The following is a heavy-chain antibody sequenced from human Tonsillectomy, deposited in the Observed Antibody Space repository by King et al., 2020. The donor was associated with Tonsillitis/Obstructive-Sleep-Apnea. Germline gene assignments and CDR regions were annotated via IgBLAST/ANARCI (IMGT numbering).Heavy chain of an antibody. D-gene: IGHD4-17*01. Sequence: VQLVESGAEAKKPGASVKVSCKASGYTFTSYYMHWVRQAPGQGLQWMGIINPSGGTTNYAQRFKGRVTMTRDTSTSTVYMELSSRRPENTAVYYCARDLSSYGDYVGYDYWGQGPLVTVSS. V-gene: IGHV1-46*01. CDR1: GYTFTSYY. J-gene: IGHJ4*02. CDR2: INPSGGTT. CDR3: ARDLSSYGDYVGYDY.